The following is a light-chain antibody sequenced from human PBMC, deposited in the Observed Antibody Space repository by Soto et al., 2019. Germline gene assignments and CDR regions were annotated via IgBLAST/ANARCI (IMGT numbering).Light chain of an antibody. CDR3: QQYNNWPGT. CDR1: QSLNRD. J-gene: IGKJ1*01. CDR2: GAS. V-gene: IGKV3-15*01. Sequence: IVMTQSPATLSMSPGERATLSCRASQSLNRDLAWYQQKPGQSPRLLIFGASIRATGIPARFSGSGSGTDFTLNIGSLQSEDCALYYCQQYNNWPGTFGQGTKVEI.